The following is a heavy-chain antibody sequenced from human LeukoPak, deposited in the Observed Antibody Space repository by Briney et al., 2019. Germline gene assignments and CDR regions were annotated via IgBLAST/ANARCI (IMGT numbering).Heavy chain of an antibody. D-gene: IGHD6-6*01. CDR3: AKGSGAARPYYFDF. J-gene: IGHJ4*02. CDR1: GFTFSSYG. V-gene: IGHV3-30*18. Sequence: GGSLRLSCAASGFTFSSYGMHWVRQAPGKGLEWVAVISYDGSNKYYADSVKGRFTISRDNAENTLYLQMNSLRAEDTAVYFCAKGSGAARPYYFDFWGQGTLVTVSS. CDR2: ISYDGSNK.